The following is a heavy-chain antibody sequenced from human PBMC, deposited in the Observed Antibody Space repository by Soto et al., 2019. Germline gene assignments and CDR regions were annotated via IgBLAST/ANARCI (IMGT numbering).Heavy chain of an antibody. CDR2: IIPIFGTA. CDR1: GGTFSSYA. J-gene: IGHJ6*02. V-gene: IGHV1-69*13. CDR3: ARGSVYYYDSSGYYPYPRGYYYYGMDV. Sequence: VASVKVSCKASGGTFSSYAISWVRQAPGQGLEWMGGIIPIFGTANYAQKFQGRVTITADESTSTAYMELSSLRSEDTAVYYCARGSVYYYDSSGYYPYPRGYYYYGMDVWGQGTTVTVSS. D-gene: IGHD3-22*01.